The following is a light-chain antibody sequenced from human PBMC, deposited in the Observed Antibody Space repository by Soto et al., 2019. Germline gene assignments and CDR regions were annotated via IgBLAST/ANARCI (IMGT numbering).Light chain of an antibody. CDR2: EAS. V-gene: IGKV3-20*01. J-gene: IGKJ2*01. CDR3: QQYGKPPHT. CDR1: QSVSGSY. Sequence: LVLTQSPGSLSLSPGERVALSCRASQSVSGSYVAWYQQKPGQAPRLLIYEASRRAPGVPDRFSGSGSGTDFFLTISRLEPEDLALYFCQQYGKPPHTFGQGTKLEIK.